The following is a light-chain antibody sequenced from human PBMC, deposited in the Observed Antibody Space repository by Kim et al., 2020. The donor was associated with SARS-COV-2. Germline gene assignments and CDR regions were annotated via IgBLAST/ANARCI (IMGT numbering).Light chain of an antibody. CDR2: QDS. V-gene: IGLV3-1*01. CDR3: QAWDSSTEV. Sequence: SYELTQPPSVSVSPGQTASITCSGDKLGDKYACWYQQKPGQSPVLVIYQDSKRLSGIPERFSGSNSGNTATLTICGTQAMDEADYYCQAWDSSTEVFGTG. J-gene: IGLJ1*01. CDR1: KLGDKY.